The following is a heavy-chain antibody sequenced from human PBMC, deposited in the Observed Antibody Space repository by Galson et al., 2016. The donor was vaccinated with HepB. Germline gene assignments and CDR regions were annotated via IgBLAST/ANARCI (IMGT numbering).Heavy chain of an antibody. V-gene: IGHV1-46*01. J-gene: IGHJ4*02. CDR2: LNPYDGTT. Sequence: SVKVSCKASENTFTKFYFHWVRQAPGQGLEWMGLLNPYDGTTDYAEKFRGRYTMTRDSSTYTVYMELSSLRFEDTAVYYCTTIYSYGSFDYWGQGTLVTVSS. D-gene: IGHD5-18*01. CDR1: ENTFTKFY. CDR3: TTIYSYGSFDY.